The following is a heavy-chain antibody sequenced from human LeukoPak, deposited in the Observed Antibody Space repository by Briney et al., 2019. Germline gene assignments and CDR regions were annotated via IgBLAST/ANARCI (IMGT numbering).Heavy chain of an antibody. V-gene: IGHV1-8*01. CDR3: ARGDFWSGYYLFRY. J-gene: IGHJ4*02. D-gene: IGHD3-3*01. Sequence: EASVKVSCKASGYTFTSYDINWVRQATGQGLEWMGWMNPNSGNTGYAQKFQGRVTMTRNTSISTAYMELSSLRSEDTAVYYCARGDFWSGYYLFRYWGQGTLVTVSS. CDR2: MNPNSGNT. CDR1: GYTFTSYD.